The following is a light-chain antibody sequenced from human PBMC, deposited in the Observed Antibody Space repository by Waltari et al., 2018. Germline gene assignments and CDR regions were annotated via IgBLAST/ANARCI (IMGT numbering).Light chain of an antibody. CDR1: QSISNW. CDR2: KAS. CDR3: QQYISYWT. V-gene: IGKV1-5*03. Sequence: DIQMTQFPSTLSASIGDRVTITCRASQSISNWLAWYQQKPGKAPKRLISKASSLESGVPSSFSGSGSGTEFTLTISSLQPDDFATYYCQQYISYWTFGQGTKVEIK. J-gene: IGKJ1*01.